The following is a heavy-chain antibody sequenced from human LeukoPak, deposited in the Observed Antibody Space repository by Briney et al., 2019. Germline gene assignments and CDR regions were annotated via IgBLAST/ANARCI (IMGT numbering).Heavy chain of an antibody. Sequence: SETLSLTCAVYGGSFSGYYWSWIRQPPGKGLEWIGEINHSGSTNYNPSLKSRVTISVDTSKNQFSLKLSSVTAVDTAVYYCKAMGLSFDYWGQGTLVTVSS. CDR3: KAMGLSFDY. CDR2: INHSGST. D-gene: IGHD5-18*01. CDR1: GGSFSGYY. V-gene: IGHV4-34*01. J-gene: IGHJ4*02.